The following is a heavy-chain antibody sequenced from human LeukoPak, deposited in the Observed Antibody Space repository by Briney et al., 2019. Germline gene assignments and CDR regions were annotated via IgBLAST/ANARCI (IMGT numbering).Heavy chain of an antibody. J-gene: IGHJ3*02. D-gene: IGHD1-26*01. CDR1: GFTFGSYG. CDR2: IRYDGSNK. V-gene: IGHV3-30*02. CDR3: ASIVGATPHDAFDN. Sequence: GGSLSLSCAASGFTFGSYGMHWVRQAPGKGLEWVAFIRYDGSNKYYADSVKGRFTISRDNSKNTLYLQMNSLRAEDTAVYYCASIVGATPHDAFDNWGQGTMVTVSS.